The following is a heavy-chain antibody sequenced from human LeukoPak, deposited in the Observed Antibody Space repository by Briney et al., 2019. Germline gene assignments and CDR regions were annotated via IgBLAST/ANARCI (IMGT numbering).Heavy chain of an antibody. CDR3: ARDLGPENWFDP. V-gene: IGHV1-69*13. J-gene: IGHJ5*02. CDR2: IIPIFGTG. Sequence: GASVTVSCKASGCTFIIYAISWVRQAPGQGLEWMGGIIPIFGTGNYAQKFQGRVTITADESTSTAYMELSSLRSEDTAVYYCARDLGPENWFDPWGQGTLVTVSS. CDR1: GCTFIIYA.